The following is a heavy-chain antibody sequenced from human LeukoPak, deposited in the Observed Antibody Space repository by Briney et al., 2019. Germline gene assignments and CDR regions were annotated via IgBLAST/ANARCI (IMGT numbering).Heavy chain of an antibody. V-gene: IGHV3-23*01. CDR3: AKDHDFWSGYSDY. J-gene: IGHJ4*02. CDR1: GFTFSAYA. CDR2: ISGNGGST. D-gene: IGHD3-3*01. Sequence: GGSLRLSCAASGFTFSAYAMSWVRQAPGKGLEWVSDISGNGGSTYYADSVKGRFTISRDNSKNTLYLQMNSLRAEDTAVYYCAKDHDFWSGYSDYWGEGTLVTVSS.